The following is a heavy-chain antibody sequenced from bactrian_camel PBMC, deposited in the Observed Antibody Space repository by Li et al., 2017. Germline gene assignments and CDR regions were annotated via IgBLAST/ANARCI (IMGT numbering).Heavy chain of an antibody. CDR3: AADFTHAICNSFELATYNY. D-gene: IGHD4*01. J-gene: IGHJ4*01. Sequence: VQLVESGGGLVQPGGSLRLSCATPGFTFSTYDMSWVRQVPGKGLEWVALINSGLENTYYADSVKGRATISRDNDRNTLSLQMNSLKPEDTAMYYCAADFTHAICNSFELATYNYWGQGTQVTVS. CDR1: GFTFSTYD. CDR2: INSGLENT. V-gene: IGHV3S40*01.